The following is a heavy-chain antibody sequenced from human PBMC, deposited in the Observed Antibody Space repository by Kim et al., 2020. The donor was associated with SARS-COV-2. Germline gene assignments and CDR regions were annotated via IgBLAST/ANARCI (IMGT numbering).Heavy chain of an antibody. Sequence: LKRRVTISVDTSRNQFSLKLSSVTAADTAVYSCARGDTIFGVVINAFDIWGQGTMVTVSS. CDR3: ARGDTIFGVVINAFDI. D-gene: IGHD3-3*01. J-gene: IGHJ3*02. V-gene: IGHV4-31*02.